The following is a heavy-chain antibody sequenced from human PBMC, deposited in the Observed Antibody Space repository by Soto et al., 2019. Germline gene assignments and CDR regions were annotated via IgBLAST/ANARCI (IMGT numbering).Heavy chain of an antibody. CDR1: GGSISTGGYY. CDR2: IYYSGSN. V-gene: IGHV4-31*03. J-gene: IGHJ4*02. CDR3: ARGLAVTNFEN. Sequence: QVQLQESGPGLVKLSQTLSLTCTVSGGSISTGGYYWTWIRQHTGKVLEWIVYIYYSGSNYYNPSVQSRVTISEDTSKNQFSLQLSSVTPADTAVEYCARGLAVTNFENWGQGTLVTVSS. D-gene: IGHD2-21*02.